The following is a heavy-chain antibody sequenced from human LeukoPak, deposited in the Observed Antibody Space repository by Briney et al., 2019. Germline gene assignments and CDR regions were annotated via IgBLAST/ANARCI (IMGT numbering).Heavy chain of an antibody. Sequence: PSETLSLTCTVSGGSISIYYWSWIRQPPGKGLEWIAYIYYSGSTNYNPSLKSRVTISVDTSRNQFSLKLSSVTAADTAVYYCARSWGVSTTVVTPGFAFDIWGQGTMVTVSS. CDR1: GGSISIYY. CDR3: ARSWGVSTTVVTPGFAFDI. CDR2: IYYSGST. D-gene: IGHD4-23*01. J-gene: IGHJ3*02. V-gene: IGHV4-59*01.